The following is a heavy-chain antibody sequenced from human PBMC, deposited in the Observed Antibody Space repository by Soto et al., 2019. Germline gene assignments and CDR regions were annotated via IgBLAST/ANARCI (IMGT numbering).Heavy chain of an antibody. J-gene: IGHJ4*02. CDR1: GGSFSGYY. D-gene: IGHD3-22*01. V-gene: IGHV4-34*03. CDR3: TPLQAMIEPY. Sequence: SETLSLTCAVYGGSFSGYYWTWIRQPPGTGLEWIGEINHSGSTNYNPSLKSRVTISVDTSKNQFSLKLTSVTAADTAVYYCTPLQAMIEPYWGQGTLVTVSS. CDR2: INHSGST.